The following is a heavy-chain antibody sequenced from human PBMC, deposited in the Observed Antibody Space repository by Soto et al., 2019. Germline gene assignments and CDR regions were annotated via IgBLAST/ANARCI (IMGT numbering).Heavy chain of an antibody. D-gene: IGHD2-2*02. Sequence: QVQLVQSGAEVKKPGSSVEVSCKASGGTFSSYAISWVRQAPGQGLEWMGGVIPIFGTANFAQKFQGRVTITAEESTRKAYMELSSLRSEDTAVYYCARASSLHCSSTSCYRGSFAYWGQGTLVTVSS. CDR2: VIPIFGTA. J-gene: IGHJ4*02. CDR3: ARASSLHCSSTSCYRGSFAY. V-gene: IGHV1-69*01. CDR1: GGTFSSYA.